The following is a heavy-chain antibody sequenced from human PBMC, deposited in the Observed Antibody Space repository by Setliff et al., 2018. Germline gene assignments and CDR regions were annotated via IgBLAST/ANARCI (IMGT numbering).Heavy chain of an antibody. CDR3: ARAGVFLWFGELSPQYYFDY. CDR2: IYYSGST. J-gene: IGHJ4*02. D-gene: IGHD3-10*01. Sequence: SETLSLTCTVSGGSISSSNDCWGWIRQPPGKGLEWNGSIYYSGSTYYSPSLKSRVTISVDTSNNQFSLKLNSVTAADTAVYFCARAGVFLWFGELSPQYYFDYWGQGNLVTVSS. V-gene: IGHV4-39*07. CDR1: GGSISSSNDC.